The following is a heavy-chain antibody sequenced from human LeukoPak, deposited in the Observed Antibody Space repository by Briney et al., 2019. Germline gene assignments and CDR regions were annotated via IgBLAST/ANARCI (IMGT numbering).Heavy chain of an antibody. CDR3: AKDLTYGDGRWEFDS. D-gene: IGHD4-17*01. CDR2: IRYDGSNK. CDR1: GFTFRSYG. V-gene: IGHV3-30*02. Sequence: GGSLRLSCAAPGFTFRSYGMHWVRQAPGKGLEWVAFIRYDGSNKYYADSVKGRFTISRDNSRDTLYLQMNSLRADDTAVYFCAKDLTYGDGRWEFDSWGQGTLVTVA. J-gene: IGHJ5*01.